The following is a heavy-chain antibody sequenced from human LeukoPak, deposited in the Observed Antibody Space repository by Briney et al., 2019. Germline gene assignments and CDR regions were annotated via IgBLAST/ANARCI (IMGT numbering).Heavy chain of an antibody. CDR1: GFTFSDYY. CDR3: ARDRRSGWYSPDY. J-gene: IGHJ4*02. V-gene: IGHV3-11*01. D-gene: IGHD6-19*01. CDR2: ISSSGSTI. Sequence: PGGSLRLSCAASGFTFSDYYMSWIRQAPGKGLEWVSYISSSGSTIYYADSAKGRFTISRDNAKNSLYLQMNSLRAEDTAVYYCARDRRSGWYSPDYWGQGTLVTVSS.